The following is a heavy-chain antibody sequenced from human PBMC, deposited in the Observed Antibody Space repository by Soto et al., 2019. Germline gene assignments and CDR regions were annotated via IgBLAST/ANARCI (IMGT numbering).Heavy chain of an antibody. CDR3: ASSMVRGGFYYYYGMDV. D-gene: IGHD3-10*01. J-gene: IGHJ6*02. Sequence: QVQLVQSGAEVKKPGASVKVSCKASGYTFTSYGISWVRQAPGQGLEWMGWISAYNGNTNYAQKLQGRVTMTTDTSTRTAYMELRSLRSDDTAVYYCASSMVRGGFYYYYGMDVWGQGTTVTVSS. CDR1: GYTFTSYG. V-gene: IGHV1-18*01. CDR2: ISAYNGNT.